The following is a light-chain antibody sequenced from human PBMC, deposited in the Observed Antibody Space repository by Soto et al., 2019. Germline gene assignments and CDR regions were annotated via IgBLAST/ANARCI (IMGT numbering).Light chain of an antibody. V-gene: IGLV2-11*01. CDR2: DVY. J-gene: IGLJ1*01. Sequence: QSVRTQPRSVSGSPGQSVTISCTGTISNVGGYNYVSWYQHHPGKAPKLVIYDVYNRPSGVPDRFSGSKSDNTASLTISGLQAEDEADYYCCSYAGSNTFYVFGTGTKVTVL. CDR1: ISNVGGYNY. CDR3: CSYAGSNTFYV.